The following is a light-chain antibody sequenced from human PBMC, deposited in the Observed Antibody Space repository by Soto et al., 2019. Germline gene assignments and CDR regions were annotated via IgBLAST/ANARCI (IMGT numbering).Light chain of an antibody. CDR2: VAS. J-gene: IGKJ4*01. V-gene: IGKV3-15*01. CDR3: QQYNVWPLT. CDR1: QRVSSN. Sequence: EIVMTQSPATLSVSPGERATLSCRASQRVSSNLAWYQQKPGQTPKLLIYVASTRATGIPSRFSGSGSGTEFTITISSLQSEDFAVYYCQQYNVWPLTFGGGTKVEFK.